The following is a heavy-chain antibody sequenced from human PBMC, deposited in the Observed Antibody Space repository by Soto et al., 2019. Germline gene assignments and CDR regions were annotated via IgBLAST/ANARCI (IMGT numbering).Heavy chain of an antibody. V-gene: IGHV4-59*01. CDR2: VYYTGST. J-gene: IGHJ4*02. CDR3: ARMPYTGSNPPFDY. D-gene: IGHD1-26*01. Sequence: SETLSLTCTVSGGSISPYYWSWIRQSPGMGLEMIGYVYYTGSTIYNPSLKSRLTISVDTSNNQFSLKLTSVTAADTAVYYCARMPYTGSNPPFDYWGRGIRVTGAS. CDR1: GGSISPYY.